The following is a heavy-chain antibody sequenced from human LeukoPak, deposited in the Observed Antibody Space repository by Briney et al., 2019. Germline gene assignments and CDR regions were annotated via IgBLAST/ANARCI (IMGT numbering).Heavy chain of an antibody. CDR1: GYTFTGCY. CDR3: ASGSSLDGSSGWPTHYY. V-gene: IGHV1-2*02. CDR2: INPDSGGT. D-gene: IGHD6-19*01. Sequence: ASVKVFCKASGYTFTGCYMHCVRQAPGQGLEWMGWINPDSGGTHYAQKFQGRVTMTRDTSVSTAYMELRRLRSDDTAVYYCASGSSLDGSSGWPTHYYWGQGTLVTVSS. J-gene: IGHJ4*02.